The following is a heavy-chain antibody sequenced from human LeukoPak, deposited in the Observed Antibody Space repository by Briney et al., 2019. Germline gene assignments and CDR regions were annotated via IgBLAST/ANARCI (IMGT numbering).Heavy chain of an antibody. CDR3: ARDGRCGGDCYAS. CDR1: GFSFSSYT. J-gene: IGHJ4*02. V-gene: IGHV3-21*01. Sequence: GGSLRLSCAASGFSFSSYTMNWVRQAPGKGLEWVSIISSSSYIYYADSVKGRFTISRDNAKNALHLQMNSLRVEDTAVYYCARDGRCGGDCYASWGQGTLVTVSS. D-gene: IGHD2-21*02. CDR2: ISSSSYI.